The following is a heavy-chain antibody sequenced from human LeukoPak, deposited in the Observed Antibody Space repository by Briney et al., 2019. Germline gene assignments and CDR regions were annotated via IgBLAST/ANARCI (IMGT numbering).Heavy chain of an antibody. Sequence: PGTSLRLSCAASGFTFGDYGMHWVRQVPGKGLEWVSGLGWNSRPEDYADSVKGRFTISRDNAKSSLYLQMNSLRADDTALYYCVKRGGSDWYLDIWGRGTLVTVSS. J-gene: IGHJ2*01. CDR1: GFTFGDYG. CDR2: LGWNSRPE. V-gene: IGHV3-9*01. CDR3: VKRGGSDWYLDI.